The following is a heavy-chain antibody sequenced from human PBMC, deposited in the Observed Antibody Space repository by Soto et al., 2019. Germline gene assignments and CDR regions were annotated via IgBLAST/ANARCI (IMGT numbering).Heavy chain of an antibody. CDR1: GFTFTSSA. Sequence: SVKVSCKASGFTFTSSAVQWVRQARGQRLEWIGWIGVGSGNRHYAQKFQERVTITRDMSTNTAYMELSSLRSEDTAVYYGVRDNSQNYGTPAASSWFHPWGQGTPVTVSS. CDR2: IGVGSGNR. D-gene: IGHD2-15*01. V-gene: IGHV1-58*01. J-gene: IGHJ5*02. CDR3: VRDNSQNYGTPAASSWFHP.